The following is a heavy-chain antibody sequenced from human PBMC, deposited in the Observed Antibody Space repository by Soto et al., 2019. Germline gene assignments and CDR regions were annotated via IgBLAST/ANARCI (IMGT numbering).Heavy chain of an antibody. CDR2: ISAGSSGT. D-gene: IGHD1-26*01. CDR1: GFIFTNYA. J-gene: IGHJ4*02. Sequence: EVQLLESGGGLVQPGGSLRLSCAASGFIFTNYAMTWVRQAPGKGLEWVSSISAGSSGTYYADSVKGRFTISRDNSKNTLYLQMNCLSTEDTAVYYCARDSATYYYWGQGTLVTVSS. CDR3: ARDSATYYY. V-gene: IGHV3-23*01.